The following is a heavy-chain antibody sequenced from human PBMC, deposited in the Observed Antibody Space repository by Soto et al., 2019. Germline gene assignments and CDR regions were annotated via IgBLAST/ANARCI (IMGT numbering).Heavy chain of an antibody. CDR3: APLGADCFDP. Sequence: EVQLVESGGGLVQPGGSLRLSCAASGFTFSSYEMNWVRQAPGKGLEWVSYISSSGSTIYYADSVKGRFTISRDNAKNSLYLQMNSLRAEDTAVYYCAPLGADCFDPWGQGTLVTVSS. J-gene: IGHJ5*02. CDR2: ISSSGSTI. CDR1: GFTFSSYE. D-gene: IGHD2-15*01. V-gene: IGHV3-48*03.